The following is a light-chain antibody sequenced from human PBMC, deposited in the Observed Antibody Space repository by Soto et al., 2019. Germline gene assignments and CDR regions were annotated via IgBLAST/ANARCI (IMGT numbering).Light chain of an antibody. CDR3: NSYTTTYTLV. Sequence: QSALTQAASVSGSPGQSITISCIGTSSDVGGYNYVSWFQHHPGKAPKLMIFEVTNRPSGVSNRFSGSKSGNTASLTISGLQAEDEADYYCNSYTTTYTLVFGTGTKLTVL. CDR2: EVT. CDR1: SSDVGGYNY. J-gene: IGLJ1*01. V-gene: IGLV2-14*01.